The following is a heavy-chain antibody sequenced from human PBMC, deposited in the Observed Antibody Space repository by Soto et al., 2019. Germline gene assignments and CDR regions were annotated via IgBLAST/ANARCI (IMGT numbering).Heavy chain of an antibody. CDR1: GFTFTRYS. Sequence: EVQLVESGGGLVKPGGSLRLSCAASGFTFTRYSMNWVRQAPGKGLEWVSSISSTTNYIYYADSMKGRFTVSRDNAKNSVYLEMNSLSAEDTAVYYCARESEDLTSTCDYWGQGTLVTVSS. V-gene: IGHV3-21*01. CDR3: ARESEDLTSTCDY. J-gene: IGHJ4*02. CDR2: ISSTTNYI.